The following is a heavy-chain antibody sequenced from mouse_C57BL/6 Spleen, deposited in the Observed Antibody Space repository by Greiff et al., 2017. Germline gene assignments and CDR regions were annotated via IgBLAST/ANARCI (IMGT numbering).Heavy chain of an antibody. V-gene: IGHV5-4*01. CDR2: ISDGGSYT. D-gene: IGHD1-1*01. Sequence: EVKLMESGGGLVKPGGSLKLSCAASGFTFSSYAMSWVRQTPEKRLEWVATISDGGSYTYYPDNVKGRFTISRDNAKNNLYLQMSQLKSEDTAMYYCARDGSSPWAMDYWGQGTSVTVSS. CDR3: ARDGSSPWAMDY. CDR1: GFTFSSYA. J-gene: IGHJ4*01.